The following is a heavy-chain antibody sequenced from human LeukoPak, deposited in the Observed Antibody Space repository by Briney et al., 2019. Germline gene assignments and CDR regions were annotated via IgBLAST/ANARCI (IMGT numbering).Heavy chain of an antibody. CDR1: GFTYRRYS. J-gene: IGHJ3*02. CDR2: ISSGSDYI. V-gene: IGHV3-21*01. CDR3: ARRVATANDAFDI. D-gene: IGHD6-13*01. Sequence: PGGSLRLSCVASGFTYRRYSMNWVRQAPGKGLEWVSTISSGSDYIYHADSVRGRFTISRDNAKNSLYLQMNSLRAEDTAVYYCARRVATANDAFDIWGQGTMVTVSS.